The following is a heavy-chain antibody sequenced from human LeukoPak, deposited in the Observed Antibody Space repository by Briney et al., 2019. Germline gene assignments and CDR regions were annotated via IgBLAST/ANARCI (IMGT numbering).Heavy chain of an antibody. Sequence: GGSLRLSCAASGFTFSSYAMSWVRQAPGKGLEWVSAISGSGGSTYYADSVKGRFTISRDNSKNALYLQMNSLRAEDTAVYYCAKGGYYGSGSYLSPNWFDPWGQGTLVTVSS. V-gene: IGHV3-23*01. CDR3: AKGGYYGSGSYLSPNWFDP. D-gene: IGHD3-10*01. CDR1: GFTFSSYA. J-gene: IGHJ5*02. CDR2: ISGSGGST.